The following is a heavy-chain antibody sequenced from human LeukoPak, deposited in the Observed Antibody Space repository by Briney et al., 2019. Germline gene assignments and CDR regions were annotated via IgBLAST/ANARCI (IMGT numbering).Heavy chain of an antibody. D-gene: IGHD3-3*01. CDR1: GFSLSNARMG. CDR3: ARIRESPPDYYDFWSGYYPYYFDY. V-gene: IGHV2-26*01. CDR2: IFSNDEK. Sequence: SGPTLVNPTETLTLTFTVSGFSLSNARMGVSWIRQPPGKALEWLAHIFSNDEKSYSTSLKSRLTISKDTSKSQVVLTMTNMDPVDTATYYCARIRESPPDYYDFWSGYYPYYFDYWGQGTLVTVSS. J-gene: IGHJ4*02.